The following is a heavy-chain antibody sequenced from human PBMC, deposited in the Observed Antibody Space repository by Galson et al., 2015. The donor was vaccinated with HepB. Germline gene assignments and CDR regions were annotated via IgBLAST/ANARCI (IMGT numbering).Heavy chain of an antibody. J-gene: IGHJ3*02. V-gene: IGHV3-74*01. CDR2: ISTDGTST. CDR3: VRPLVGGAFDI. Sequence: SLRLSCAASGFTYRTHWMNWVRQVPGKGLLWVSRISTDGTSTSYADSVKGRFATSRDNVKNTLFLQMNSLRAEDTAVYYCVRPLVGGAFDIWGQGTKVIVSS. CDR1: GFTYRTHW. D-gene: IGHD3-3*01.